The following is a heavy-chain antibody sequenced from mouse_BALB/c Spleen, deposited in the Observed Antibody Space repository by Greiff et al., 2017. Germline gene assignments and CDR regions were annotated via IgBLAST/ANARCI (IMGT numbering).Heavy chain of an antibody. Sequence: EVKLMESGGDLVKPGGSLKLSCAASGFTFSSYGMSWVRQTPDKRLEWVATISSGGSYTYYPDSVKGRFTISRDNAKNTLYLQMSSLKSEDTAMYYCARAYYGNRFDYWGQGTTLTVSS. J-gene: IGHJ2*01. V-gene: IGHV5-6*01. CDR3: ARAYYGNRFDY. CDR1: GFTFSSYG. CDR2: ISSGGSYT. D-gene: IGHD2-10*01.